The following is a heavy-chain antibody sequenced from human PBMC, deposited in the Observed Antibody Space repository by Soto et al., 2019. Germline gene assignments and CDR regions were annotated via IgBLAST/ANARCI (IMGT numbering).Heavy chain of an antibody. CDR2: INAGNGDT. D-gene: IGHD2-21*01. Sequence: GASVKVSCKASGYTFTTYTMHWVRQAPGQRLEWMGWINAGNGDTKYSQKFQDRVTITGDTSASTVYMELSSLRSEDTAVYYCARDAYPYDTSHYYGIDVWGQGTTVTVSS. J-gene: IGHJ6*02. CDR1: GYTFTTYT. V-gene: IGHV1-3*01. CDR3: ARDAYPYDTSHYYGIDV.